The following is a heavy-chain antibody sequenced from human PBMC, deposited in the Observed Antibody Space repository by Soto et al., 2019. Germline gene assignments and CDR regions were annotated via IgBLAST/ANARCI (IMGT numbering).Heavy chain of an antibody. V-gene: IGHV4-59*01. J-gene: IGHJ3*02. Sequence: SETLSLTCTISGGSISSYHWNWIRRPPGKGLEWIGHVYYTGSTNYNPSLNSRVSISADTSKSQFSLKLSSVTAADTAVYYCARDQGDSFGPRPFDIWGQGTMVTVSS. CDR3: ARDQGDSFGPRPFDI. D-gene: IGHD3-16*01. CDR1: GGSISSYH. CDR2: VYYTGST.